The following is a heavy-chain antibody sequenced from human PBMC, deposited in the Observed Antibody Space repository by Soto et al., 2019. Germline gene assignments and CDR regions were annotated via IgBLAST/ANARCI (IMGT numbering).Heavy chain of an antibody. Sequence: QVQLQQWGAGLLKPSETLSLTCAVYGGSFSGYYWSWIRQPPGKGLEWIGEINHSGSTNYNPSLRSRVPISVDTSKNQFSLKLSSVTAADTAVYYCARVEFYSSGWYGNNWFDPWGQGTLVTVSS. J-gene: IGHJ5*02. V-gene: IGHV4-34*01. CDR2: INHSGST. D-gene: IGHD6-19*01. CDR1: GGSFSGYY. CDR3: ARVEFYSSGWYGNNWFDP.